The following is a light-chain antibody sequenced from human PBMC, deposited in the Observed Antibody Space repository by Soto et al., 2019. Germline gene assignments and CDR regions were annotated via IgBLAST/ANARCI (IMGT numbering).Light chain of an antibody. CDR3: QQHHNWPWT. Sequence: EIVMTQSPATLSVSPGEGATLSCRASQRIASNLAWYQQKPGQAPRLLIYGASTRASGIPARVSGSGSGTEFTLTISSLQSEDFALYYSQQHHNWPWTFGQGTKVEIK. V-gene: IGKV3-15*01. CDR1: QRIASN. J-gene: IGKJ1*01. CDR2: GAS.